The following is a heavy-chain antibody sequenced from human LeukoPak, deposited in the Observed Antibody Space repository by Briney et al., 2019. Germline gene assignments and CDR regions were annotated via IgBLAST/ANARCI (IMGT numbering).Heavy chain of an antibody. CDR3: ARDGRWGYDFWSGLRKTYYFDY. CDR1: GYTFTGYY. V-gene: IGHV1-2*02. D-gene: IGHD3-3*01. J-gene: IGHJ4*02. CDR2: INPNSGGT. Sequence: GASVKVSCKASGYTFTGYYMHWVRQAPGQGLEWMGWINPNSGGTNYAQKFQGRVTMTRDTSISTAYMELSRLRSDDTAVYYCARDGRWGYDFWSGLRKTYYFDYWGQGTLVTVSS.